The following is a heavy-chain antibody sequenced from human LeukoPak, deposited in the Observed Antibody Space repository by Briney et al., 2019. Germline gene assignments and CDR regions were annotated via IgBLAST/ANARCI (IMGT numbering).Heavy chain of an antibody. CDR1: GLSISDYY. J-gene: IGHJ4*02. CDR2: ISSVTSAI. D-gene: IGHD2-2*01. CDR3: AYSGYCSITSCYDGGH. Sequence: GGSLRLSCAASGLSISDYYMTWIRQAPGGGLQWIAYISSVTSAIHYANSMKGRFTMSRDNAKNSVYLQMNSLRAEDTALYYCAYSGYCSITSCYDGGHWGQGTLVTVSS. V-gene: IGHV3-11*01.